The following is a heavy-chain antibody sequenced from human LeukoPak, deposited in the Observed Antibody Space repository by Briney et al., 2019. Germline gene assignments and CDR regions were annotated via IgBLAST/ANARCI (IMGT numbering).Heavy chain of an antibody. CDR3: ARCSHYYDSSGYSRVFDY. D-gene: IGHD3-22*01. V-gene: IGHV3-7*03. Sequence: GGSLRLSCAASGFTLSSYWMSWVRQAPGKGLEWVANIKQDGSEKYYVDSVKGRFTISRDNAKNSLYLQMNSLRAEDTAVYYCARCSHYYDSSGYSRVFDYWGQGTLVTVSS. CDR2: IKQDGSEK. J-gene: IGHJ4*02. CDR1: GFTLSSYW.